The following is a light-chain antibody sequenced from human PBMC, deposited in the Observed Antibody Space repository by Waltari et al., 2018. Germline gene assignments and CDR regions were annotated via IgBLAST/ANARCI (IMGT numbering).Light chain of an antibody. J-gene: IGLJ3*02. V-gene: IGLV2-14*01. CDR1: SSDVGGYNY. CDR3: SSYTSSSTLNWV. Sequence: QSALTQPASVSGSPGQSITISCTGTSSDVGGYNYVSRYQQHPGKAPKLMIYEVSNRPSGVSNRFSGSKSGNTASLTISGLQAEDEADYYCSSYTSSSTLNWVFGGGTKLTVL. CDR2: EVS.